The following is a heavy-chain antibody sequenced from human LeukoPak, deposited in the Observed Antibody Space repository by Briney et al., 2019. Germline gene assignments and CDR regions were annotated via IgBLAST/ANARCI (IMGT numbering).Heavy chain of an antibody. J-gene: IGHJ6*02. D-gene: IGHD2-2*01. Sequence: SETLSLTCTVSGGSISSSYYYWGWIRQPPGKGLEWIGSIYYSGSTYYNPSLKSRVTISVDTSKNQFSLKLSSVTAADTAVYYCARVQVDIVVVPAAMSTRYYYYGMDVWGQGTTVTVSS. CDR1: GGSISSSYYY. CDR2: IYYSGST. V-gene: IGHV4-39*07. CDR3: ARVQVDIVVVPAAMSTRYYYYGMDV.